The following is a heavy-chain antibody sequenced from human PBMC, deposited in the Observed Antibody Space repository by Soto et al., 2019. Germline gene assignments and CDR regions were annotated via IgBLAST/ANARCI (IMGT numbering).Heavy chain of an antibody. CDR2: ISYDGSNK. V-gene: IGHV3-30-3*01. Sequence: TGGSLRLSCAASGFTFSSYAMHWVRQAPGKGLEWVAVISYDGSNKYYADSVKGRFTISRDNSKNTLYLQMNSLRAEDTAVYYCERGSSERGIDYWGQGTLVTVSS. J-gene: IGHJ4*02. CDR1: GFTFSSYA. CDR3: ERGSSERGIDY. D-gene: IGHD6-13*01.